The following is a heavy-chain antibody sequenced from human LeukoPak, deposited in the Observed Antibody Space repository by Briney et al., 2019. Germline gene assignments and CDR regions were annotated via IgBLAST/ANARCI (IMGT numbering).Heavy chain of an antibody. D-gene: IGHD6-6*01. CDR2: ISYDGSNK. Sequence: GGSLRLSCAASGFTFSSYGMHWVRQAPGKGLEWVAVISYDGSNKYYADSVKGRFTISRDNSKNTLYLQMNSLRAEDTAVYYCARAWNRGIAAQDYWGQGTLVTVSS. J-gene: IGHJ4*02. CDR3: ARAWNRGIAAQDY. V-gene: IGHV3-30*03. CDR1: GFTFSSYG.